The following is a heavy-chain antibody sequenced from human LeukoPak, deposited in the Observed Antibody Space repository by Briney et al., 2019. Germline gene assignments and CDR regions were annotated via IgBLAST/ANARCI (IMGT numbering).Heavy chain of an antibody. V-gene: IGHV3-9*01. CDR1: GFPFDDYA. D-gene: IGHD6-6*01. CDR3: VKGAARRWVRGMVV. Sequence: GRSLRLSCAASGFPFDDYAMHWVRQAPGKGLEWVSGFSWNRGSIGYADSEKGRFTIARDNAKNSLYLQMNSLRAEDTALYYLVKGAARRWVRGMVVWGQGTTVSVSS. J-gene: IGHJ6*02. CDR2: FSWNRGSI.